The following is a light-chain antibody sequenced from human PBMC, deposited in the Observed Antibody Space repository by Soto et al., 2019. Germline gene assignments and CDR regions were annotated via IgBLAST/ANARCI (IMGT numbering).Light chain of an antibody. J-gene: IGLJ3*02. CDR1: SSNIGDSY. Sequence: QSVLTQPPSASGNPGQRVTISCSGSSSNIGDSYGYWFQQLPGTAPKLLIYRNNQRPSGVPDRFSGSKSGTSASLAISGLRPEDEADYYCATWDDSLRGWVFGGGTKLTVL. V-gene: IGLV1-47*01. CDR3: ATWDDSLRGWV. CDR2: RNN.